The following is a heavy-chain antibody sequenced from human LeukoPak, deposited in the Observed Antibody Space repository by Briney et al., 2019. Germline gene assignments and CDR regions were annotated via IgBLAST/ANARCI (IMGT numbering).Heavy chain of an antibody. CDR3: AKLAAARPFDY. V-gene: IGHV3-30*18. D-gene: IGHD6-13*01. Sequence: GGSLRLSCAASGFTFSSYSMNWVRQAPGKGLEWVAVISYDGSNKYYADSVKGRFTISRDNSKNTLYLQMNSLRAEDTAVYYCAKLAAARPFDYWGQGTLVTVSS. J-gene: IGHJ4*02. CDR1: GFTFSSYS. CDR2: ISYDGSNK.